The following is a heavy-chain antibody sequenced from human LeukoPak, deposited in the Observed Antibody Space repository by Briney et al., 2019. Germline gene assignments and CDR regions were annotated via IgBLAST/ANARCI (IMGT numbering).Heavy chain of an antibody. D-gene: IGHD1-1*01. CDR3: ARIKRGGWKDAFDI. V-gene: IGHV4-4*07. CDR2: IYTSGST. Sequence: SETLSLTCTVSGGSISSYYWSWIRQPAGKGLEWIGRIYTSGSTNHNPSLKSRVTMSVDTSKNHFSLKLSSVTAADTAVYYCARIKRGGWKDAFDIWGQGTMVTVSS. J-gene: IGHJ3*02. CDR1: GGSISSYY.